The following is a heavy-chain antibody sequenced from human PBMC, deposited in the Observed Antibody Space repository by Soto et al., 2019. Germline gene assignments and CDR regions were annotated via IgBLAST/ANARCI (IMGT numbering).Heavy chain of an antibody. V-gene: IGHV4-4*02. CDR1: GGSISSSNW. CDR3: ASTNYDYVWGSFY. Sequence: PSETLSLTCAVSGGSISSSNWWSWVRQPPGKGLEWIGEIYHSGSTNYNPSLKSRVTISVDESKNQFSLKLSSVTAADTAVYYCASTNYDYVWGSFYWGQGTLVTVS. D-gene: IGHD3-16*01. CDR2: IYHSGST. J-gene: IGHJ4*02.